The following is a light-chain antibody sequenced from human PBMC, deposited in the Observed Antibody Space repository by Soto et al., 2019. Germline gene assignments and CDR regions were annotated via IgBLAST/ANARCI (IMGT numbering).Light chain of an antibody. V-gene: IGKV3-20*01. CDR2: GVS. CDR3: QQYDVSPPIT. Sequence: EIMLKQSPGPLSLSPGETATLSCRASQSVSNTYLAWHQQKPGQAPRLLIYGVSRRATGIPDRFSGSGSGTDFTLTISRLEPEDYAVYYCQQYDVSPPITFGQGTRLEIK. J-gene: IGKJ5*01. CDR1: QSVSNTY.